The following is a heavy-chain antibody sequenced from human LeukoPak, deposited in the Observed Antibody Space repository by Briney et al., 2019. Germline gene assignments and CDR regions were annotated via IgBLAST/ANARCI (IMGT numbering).Heavy chain of an antibody. CDR3: ARDLPRENSYAYGFWFDP. CDR1: GASISSYY. J-gene: IGHJ5*02. Sequence: PSETLSLTCTVSGASISSYYWSWIRKPAGKGLEWIGRMFIGGTCNYNPSLKSRVTMSIDTSKNQVSLKLSSVTAADTAVYYCARDLPRENSYAYGFWFDPWGQGTLVTVSS. CDR2: MFIGGTC. D-gene: IGHD3-16*01. V-gene: IGHV4-4*07.